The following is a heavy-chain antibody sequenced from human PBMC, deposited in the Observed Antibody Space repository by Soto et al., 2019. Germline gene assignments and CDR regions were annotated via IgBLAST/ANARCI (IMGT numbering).Heavy chain of an antibody. CDR3: ARDDEYSGNGMDV. J-gene: IGHJ6*02. D-gene: IGHD3-10*01. CDR1: GFTFSNYG. Sequence: QVQLVESGGGVLQPGRSLRLSCAASGFTFSNYGMHWVRQAPGKGLEWVAVILNDGSNRYHADSVKDRFTISRDNSKNTLYLQMNSLRAEDTALYYCARDDEYSGNGMDVWGQGTTVTVS. V-gene: IGHV3-33*01. CDR2: ILNDGSNR.